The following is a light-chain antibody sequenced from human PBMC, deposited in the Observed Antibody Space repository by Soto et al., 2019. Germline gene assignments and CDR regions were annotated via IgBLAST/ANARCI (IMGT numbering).Light chain of an antibody. CDR3: QQYGSSPRT. J-gene: IGKJ1*01. CDR2: GAS. Sequence: EIVLTQSPGSLSLSPGERATISYRASQSVSSSYLAWYQQKPGQAPRLLIYGASSRATGIPDRFSGSGSGTDLTLTISRLEPEDFAVYYCQQYGSSPRTFGQGTKVEIK. CDR1: QSVSSSY. V-gene: IGKV3-20*01.